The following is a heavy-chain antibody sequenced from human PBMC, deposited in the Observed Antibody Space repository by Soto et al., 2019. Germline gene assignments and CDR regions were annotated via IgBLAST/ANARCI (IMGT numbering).Heavy chain of an antibody. CDR3: ARAAGRTHYWLAP. D-gene: IGHD6-13*01. V-gene: IGHV1-8*01. CDR1: EYSFSRHD. CDR2: MNPRSGNT. Sequence: QVKLVQSGAEVKKPGASVKVSCRASEYSFSRHDINWVRQAPGQGLEWMGWMNPRSGNTGYAQRFQGRLIMTRDTSMTTAYMELRSLTSDDTVQYYCARAAGRTHYWLAPWGQGTLVIVSA. J-gene: IGHJ5*02.